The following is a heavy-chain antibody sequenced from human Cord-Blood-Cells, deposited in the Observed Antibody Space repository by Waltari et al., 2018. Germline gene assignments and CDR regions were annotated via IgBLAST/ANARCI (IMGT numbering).Heavy chain of an antibody. CDR3: ARAVVVPAAMGGNWFDP. CDR1: GGSFSGSY. Sequence: QVQLQQWGAGLLKPSETLSLTCAVYGGSFSGSYWSWIRPTPGKGLEWIGEINHRRSTNYNPSRKRRVTRSVGTSKNQFSRKLSSVTAADTAVYYCARAVVVPAAMGGNWFDPWGQGTLVTVSS. D-gene: IGHD2-2*01. J-gene: IGHJ5*02. CDR2: INHRRST. V-gene: IGHV4-34*01.